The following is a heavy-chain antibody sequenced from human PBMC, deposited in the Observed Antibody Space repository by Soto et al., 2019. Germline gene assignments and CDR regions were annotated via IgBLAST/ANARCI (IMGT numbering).Heavy chain of an antibody. V-gene: IGHV1-69*12. CDR2: IIPIFGTA. J-gene: IGHJ4*02. CDR3: ARCGGGIGSVEMANLGNDY. Sequence: QVQLVQSGAEVKKPGSSVKVSCKASGGTFSSYAISWVRQAPGQGLEWMGGIIPIFGTANYAQKSXGRVTITADEXXGXASXELSSLRSEDTAVYYCARCGGGIGSVEMANLGNDYWGQGTLVTVSS. CDR1: GGTFSSYA. D-gene: IGHD3-16*01.